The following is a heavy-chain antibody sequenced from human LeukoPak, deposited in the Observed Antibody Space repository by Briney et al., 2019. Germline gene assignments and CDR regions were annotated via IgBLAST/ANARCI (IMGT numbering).Heavy chain of an antibody. Sequence: PGGSLRLSCAASGFTFSSFWMSWVRQAPGKGPEWVANINQDGSEKYCVDSVKGRFTISRDNAKNSLYLQMNSLRAEDTAVYYCAGRPSSTIPWGQGTLVTVSS. CDR3: AGRPSSTIP. CDR1: GFTFSSFW. D-gene: IGHD5/OR15-5a*01. V-gene: IGHV3-7*01. J-gene: IGHJ4*02. CDR2: INQDGSEK.